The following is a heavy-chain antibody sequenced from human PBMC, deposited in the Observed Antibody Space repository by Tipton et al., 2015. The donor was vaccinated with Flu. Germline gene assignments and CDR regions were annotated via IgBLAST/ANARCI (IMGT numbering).Heavy chain of an antibody. Sequence: TLSLTCSVSGASISSGDYYWSWIRQPPGKGLEWIAYIDHSGGTYFRRSLRSRLTLSLDTSKDQFSLNLSSVSASDTAVYYCARAPLVSIFGQSWFDPWGQGTLVTVSS. J-gene: IGHJ5*02. CDR2: IDHSGGT. D-gene: IGHD3/OR15-3a*01. V-gene: IGHV4-30-4*01. CDR1: GASISSGDYY. CDR3: ARAPLVSIFGQSWFDP.